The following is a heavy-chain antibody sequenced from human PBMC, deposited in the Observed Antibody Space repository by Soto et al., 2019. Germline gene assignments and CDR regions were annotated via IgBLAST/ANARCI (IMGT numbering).Heavy chain of an antibody. CDR2: IIPIFATA. CDR3: ATHEIGHCISTSCYKGGYYYGMDV. D-gene: IGHD2-2*02. CDR1: GGTFSSYA. V-gene: IGHV1-69*12. Sequence: QVQLVQSGAEVKKPGSSVKVSCKASGGTFSSYAISWVRQAPGQGLEWMGGIIPIFATADYAQKFQGRVTITADESTGTAYMELSSLRSEDTAVYYCATHEIGHCISTSCYKGGYYYGMDVWGQGTTVTVSS. J-gene: IGHJ6*02.